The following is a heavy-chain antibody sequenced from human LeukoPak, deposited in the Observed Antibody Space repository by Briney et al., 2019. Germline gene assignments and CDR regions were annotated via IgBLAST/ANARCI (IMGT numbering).Heavy chain of an antibody. CDR1: GFTFSSYA. V-gene: IGHV3-30*09. CDR2: ISYDGSNK. CDR3: ASAANRPFDY. Sequence: GGSLRLSCAASGFTFSSYAMHWVRQAPGKGLEWVAVISYDGSNKYYADSVKGRFAISRDNSKNTLYLQMNSLRAEDTAVYYCASAANRPFDYWGQGTLVTVPS. D-gene: IGHD2-15*01. J-gene: IGHJ4*02.